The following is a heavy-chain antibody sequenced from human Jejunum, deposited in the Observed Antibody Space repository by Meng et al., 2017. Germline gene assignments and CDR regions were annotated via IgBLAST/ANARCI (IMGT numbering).Heavy chain of an antibody. D-gene: IGHD3-3*01. CDR1: GGSFGTYY. V-gene: IGHV4-34*01. CDR3: ARGRSIDFRLAKYDY. CDR2: INRSGST. J-gene: IGHJ4*02. Sequence: QVQLQQWGAGLLKPSETLSLTCAVNGGSFGTYYWPWFRQSPEKGLEWIGEINRSGSTSSNPSLKSRVAISMDTSKNQFFLRLDSVTAADTAVYYCARGRSIDFRLAKYDYWGQGTLVTVSS.